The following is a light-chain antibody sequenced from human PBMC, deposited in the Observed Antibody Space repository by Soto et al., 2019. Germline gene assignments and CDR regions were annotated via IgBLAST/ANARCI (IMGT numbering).Light chain of an antibody. Sequence: EIVLAQSPGTLSFSPGERATLSCRASQSVNSDFLAWYQKKPGQAPRLLIYGASSRATGIPDRFSGSGSGTDFTLTISRLEPEDFAVYYCQQYGSSPPNFGQGTRLEIK. CDR2: GAS. V-gene: IGKV3-20*01. CDR1: QSVNSDF. J-gene: IGKJ5*01. CDR3: QQYGSSPPN.